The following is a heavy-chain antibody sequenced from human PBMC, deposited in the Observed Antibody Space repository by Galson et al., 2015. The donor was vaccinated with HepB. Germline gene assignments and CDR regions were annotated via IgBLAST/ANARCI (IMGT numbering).Heavy chain of an antibody. CDR3: ARVRTRRPPHYYYGLDV. V-gene: IGHV6-1*01. CDR1: GDSVSSNTAA. CDR2: TYYRATWYQ. Sequence: CAISGDSVSSNTAAWNWIRQSPSRGLEWLGRTYYRATWYQDYAVSVKSRMTINSDTSKNQFSLHLNSVTPEDTAVYYCARVRTRRPPHYYYGLDVWGQGTTVTVSS. J-gene: IGHJ6*02.